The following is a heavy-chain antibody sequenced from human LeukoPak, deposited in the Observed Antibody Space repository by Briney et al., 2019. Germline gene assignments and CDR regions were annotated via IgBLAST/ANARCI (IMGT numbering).Heavy chain of an antibody. D-gene: IGHD3-22*01. J-gene: IGHJ4*02. CDR2: IYYSGST. CDR3: ARLTYYYDSSGYYSRGYIDDY. V-gene: IGHV4-30-4*08. CDR1: GGSIRSSYYY. Sequence: SETLSLTCTVSGGSIRSSYYYWGWIRQPPGKGLEWIGYIYYSGSTYYNPSLKSRVTISVDTSKNQFSLKLSPVTAADTAVYYCARLTYYYDSSGYYSRGYIDDYWGQGTLVTVSS.